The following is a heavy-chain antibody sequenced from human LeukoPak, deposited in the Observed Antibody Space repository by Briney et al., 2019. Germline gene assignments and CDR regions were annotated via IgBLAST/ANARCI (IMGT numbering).Heavy chain of an antibody. J-gene: IGHJ4*02. CDR1: GASMNNYN. Sequence: PSETLSLTCTVSGASMNNYNWSWIRQSPEKGLEWLGFVFSRGTTNLNPSFKSRLIMSIDTSKNQFSLRLSSVTAADTAVYFCARSWAAKWELPGQFDSWGQGRLVSVSS. D-gene: IGHD1-26*01. V-gene: IGHV4-59*08. CDR3: ARSWAAKWELPGQFDS. CDR2: VFSRGTT.